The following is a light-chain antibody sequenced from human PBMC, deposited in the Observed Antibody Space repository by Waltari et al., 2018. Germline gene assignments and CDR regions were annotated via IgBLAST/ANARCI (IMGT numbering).Light chain of an antibody. CDR1: ESFPANY. Sequence: EIVLTQSPGTLSLSPGERATLPCRATESFPANYLAWYQQKPGQAPRLLISGASSRATSIPDRFSGRGSGTDFTLTIARLEPEDFALYYCQQYGETPWTFGQGTKVDLK. J-gene: IGKJ1*01. CDR2: GAS. CDR3: QQYGETPWT. V-gene: IGKV3-20*01.